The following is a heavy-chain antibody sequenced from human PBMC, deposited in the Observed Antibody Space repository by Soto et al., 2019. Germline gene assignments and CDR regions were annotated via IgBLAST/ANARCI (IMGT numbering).Heavy chain of an antibody. CDR2: IDLSGSYT. CDR3: ARQSRFYYGMDV. Sequence: GESLKISCKGSGYNFINNWISWVRQMPGKGLEWMGRIDLSGSYTNYSPSFQGHVTISADRSISTAYVQWSSLEASDTAMYYCARQSRFYYGMDVWGQVTTVTVSS. V-gene: IGHV5-10-1*01. J-gene: IGHJ6*02. CDR1: GYNFINNW.